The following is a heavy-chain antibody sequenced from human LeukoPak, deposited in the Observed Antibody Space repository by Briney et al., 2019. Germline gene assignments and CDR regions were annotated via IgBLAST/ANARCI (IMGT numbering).Heavy chain of an antibody. CDR1: GYTFTSYD. J-gene: IGHJ4*02. CDR2: MNPNSGNT. D-gene: IGHD6-13*01. V-gene: IGHV1-8*01. Sequence: ASVKVPCKASGYTFTSYDINWVRQAAGQGLEWMGWMNPNSGNTGYAQKFQGRVTMTRNTSISTAYMELGSLRSEDTAVYYCARGHVIAAAVSWGQGTLVTVSS. CDR3: ARGHVIAAAVS.